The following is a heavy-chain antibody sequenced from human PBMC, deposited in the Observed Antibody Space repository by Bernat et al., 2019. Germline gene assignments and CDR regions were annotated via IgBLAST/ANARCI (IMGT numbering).Heavy chain of an antibody. CDR2: ISYDGSNK. CDR3: ERERYTYYDILTSYYREEAYFDY. J-gene: IGHJ4*02. CDR1: GFTFSSYG. Sequence: QVQLVDSGGGVVQPGRSLSLSCAASGFTFSSYGMHWVRPAPGKGLEWVSAISYDGSNKYYADTVKGRFTISRDNSKNTLYLQMNSLRAEDTAVYYCERERYTYYDILTSYYREEAYFDYWGQGTLVTVSS. D-gene: IGHD3-9*01. V-gene: IGHV3-33*01.